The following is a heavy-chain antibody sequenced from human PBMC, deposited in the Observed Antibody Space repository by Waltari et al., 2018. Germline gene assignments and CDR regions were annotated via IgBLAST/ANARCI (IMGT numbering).Heavy chain of an antibody. CDR2: VYYRGGT. Sequence: QVQLQESGPGLVKPSETLSLTCTVSGGSISGYYWSWIRQPPGKGLEWIGYVYYRGGTNYNPALKSRVTISVDTSENQFSLKLSSVTAADTAVYYCARLEGRYGFSFDYWGQGTLVTVSS. D-gene: IGHD1-1*01. CDR3: ARLEGRYGFSFDY. CDR1: GGSISGYY. J-gene: IGHJ4*02. V-gene: IGHV4-59*08.